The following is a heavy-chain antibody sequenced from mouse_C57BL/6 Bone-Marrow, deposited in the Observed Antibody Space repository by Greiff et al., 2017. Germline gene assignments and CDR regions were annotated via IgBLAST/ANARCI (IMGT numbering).Heavy chain of an antibody. CDR2: ISYDGSN. V-gene: IGHV3-6*01. CDR1: GYSITSGYY. CDR3: ARELYSNHFDY. J-gene: IGHJ2*01. Sequence: EVQLQESGPGLVKPSQSLSLTCSVTGYSITSGYYWNWIRQFPGNKLEWMGYISYDGSNNYNPSLKNRISITRDTSKNQFFLKLNSVTTEDTATYYCARELYSNHFDYWGQGTTLTVSS. D-gene: IGHD2-5*01.